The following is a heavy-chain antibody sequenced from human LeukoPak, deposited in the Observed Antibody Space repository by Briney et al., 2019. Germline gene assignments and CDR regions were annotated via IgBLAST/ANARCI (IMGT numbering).Heavy chain of an antibody. J-gene: IGHJ5*02. D-gene: IGHD3-10*01. CDR2: IFYSGST. Sequence: PSETLSLTCTVSGGSISTSSYYWGWVRQPPGKGLEWIGNIFYSGSTYYSPSLKSRVTISVDTSKSQFSLKLSSVTAAATAIYYCARGGYYGSGNDFRFDPWGQGTLVTVSS. V-gene: IGHV4-39*07. CDR1: GGSISTSSYY. CDR3: ARGGYYGSGNDFRFDP.